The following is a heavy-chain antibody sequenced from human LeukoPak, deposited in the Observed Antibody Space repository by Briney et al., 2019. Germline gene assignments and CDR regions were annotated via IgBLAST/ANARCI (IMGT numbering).Heavy chain of an antibody. CDR3: AKDLATKYSCDY. CDR2: ISSSSSTI. Sequence: GGSLRLSCAASGFTFSTYSMNWVRQAPGKGLEWVSYISSSSSTIYYADSVKGRFTISRDNSKNTLYLQMNSLRAEDTAVYYCAKDLATKYSCDYWGQGTLVTVSS. CDR1: GFTFSTYS. J-gene: IGHJ4*02. V-gene: IGHV3-48*01. D-gene: IGHD1-26*01.